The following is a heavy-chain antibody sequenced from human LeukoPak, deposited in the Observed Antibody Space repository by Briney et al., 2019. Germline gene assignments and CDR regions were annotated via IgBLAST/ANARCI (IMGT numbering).Heavy chain of an antibody. Sequence: ASVRVSCKASGYTFSGYYLHWVRQAPGQGLEWMGWINPDSGTNYAQKFQGRVTMTRATSISTAYMELSRLRSDDTAVFYCARDYYDSSGYGSFDYWGQGTLVTVSS. CDR1: GYTFSGYY. CDR2: INPDSGT. CDR3: ARDYYDSSGYGSFDY. J-gene: IGHJ4*02. D-gene: IGHD3-22*01. V-gene: IGHV1-2*02.